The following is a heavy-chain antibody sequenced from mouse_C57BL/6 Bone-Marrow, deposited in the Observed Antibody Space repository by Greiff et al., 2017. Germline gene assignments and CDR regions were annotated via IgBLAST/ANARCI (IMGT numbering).Heavy chain of an antibody. D-gene: IGHD1-1*01. CDR2: ISDGGSYT. J-gene: IGHJ2*01. Sequence: EVKLVESGGGLVKPGGSLKLSCAASGFTFSSYAMSWVRQTPEKRLEWVATISDGGSYTYYPDNVKGRFTISRDNAKNNLYMQMSHLKSEDTAMYYCARVGFRDYGSSQYYFDYWGQGTTPTVSS. CDR3: ARVGFRDYGSSQYYFDY. CDR1: GFTFSSYA. V-gene: IGHV5-4*03.